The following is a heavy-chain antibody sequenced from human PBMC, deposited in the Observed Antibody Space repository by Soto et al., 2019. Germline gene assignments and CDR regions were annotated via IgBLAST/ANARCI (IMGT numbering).Heavy chain of an antibody. CDR3: AKDHIVAAAPDY. CDR1: GFTFDTYG. D-gene: IGHD2-2*01. J-gene: IGHJ4*02. V-gene: IGHV3-30*18. Sequence: QVHLVESGGGVVQPGRSLRLSCAASGFTFDTYGMHWVRQAPGKGLEWVAVISYDGSNRYYADSVKGRFTISRDNSKNTLYRQMNSLRSEDTAVYYCAKDHIVAAAPDYWGQGTLVTVSS. CDR2: ISYDGSNR.